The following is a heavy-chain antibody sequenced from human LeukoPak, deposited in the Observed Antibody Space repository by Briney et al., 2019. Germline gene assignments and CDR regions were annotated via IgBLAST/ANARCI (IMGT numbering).Heavy chain of an antibody. CDR3: HLYCGGDCYSGRWFDP. J-gene: IGHJ5*02. CDR2: ISGSGDNT. D-gene: IGHD2-21*01. Sequence: PGGSLRLSCAASGFSFSLYAMNWVRQAPGKGLEWVAAISGSGDNTYYADSVKGHFTISRDNSKNILYLQMNSLRAEDTAVYYCHLYCGGDCYSGRWFDPWGQGTLVTVSS. V-gene: IGHV3-23*01. CDR1: GFSFSLYA.